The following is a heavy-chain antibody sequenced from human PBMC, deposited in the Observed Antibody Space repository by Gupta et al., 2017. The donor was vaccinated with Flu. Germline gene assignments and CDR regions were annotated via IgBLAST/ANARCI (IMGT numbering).Heavy chain of an antibody. J-gene: IGHJ4*02. Sequence: GALSNYYWSWIRQPRGKGLEWIGFTYYSGSTHYNPSLKSRLTISVDTSKNQLSLKLSSVTAADTAVYYCARHAGIAVDFDSWGQGTLVTVSS. V-gene: IGHV4-59*08. CDR3: ARHAGIAVDFDS. CDR2: TYYSGST. CDR1: GALSNYY. D-gene: IGHD6-19*01.